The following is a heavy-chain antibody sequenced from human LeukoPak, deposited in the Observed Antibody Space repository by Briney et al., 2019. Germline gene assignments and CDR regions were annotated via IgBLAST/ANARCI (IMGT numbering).Heavy chain of an antibody. J-gene: IGHJ4*02. CDR2: ISCSSTYT. V-gene: IGHV3-21*01. CDR3: ARVQGVARDC. D-gene: IGHD3-3*01. CDR1: GFTFNSYT. Sequence: GGSLRLSCAASGFTFNSYTMNWVRQAPGKGLEWVSSISCSSTYTFYADSVKGRFTISRDNAKNALFLQMNSLRADDTAVYYCARVQGVARDCWGQGTLVTVSS.